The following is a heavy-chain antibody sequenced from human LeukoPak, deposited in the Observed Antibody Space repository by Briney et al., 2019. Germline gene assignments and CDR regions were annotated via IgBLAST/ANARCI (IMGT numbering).Heavy chain of an antibody. J-gene: IGHJ4*02. Sequence: GGSLRLSCAASGFTVSSNYMSWVRQAPGKGLEWVSVIYSGGGTYYVDSVKGRFTISRDNSKNTLYLQMNSLRAEATAVYYCARDAYYDSGGSGYWGQGTLVTVSS. V-gene: IGHV3-66*02. CDR2: IYSGGGT. D-gene: IGHD3-22*01. CDR3: ARDAYYDSGGSGY. CDR1: GFTVSSNY.